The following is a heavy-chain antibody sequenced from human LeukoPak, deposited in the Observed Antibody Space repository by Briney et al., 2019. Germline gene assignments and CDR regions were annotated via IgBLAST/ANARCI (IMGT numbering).Heavy chain of an antibody. Sequence: SETLSLTCTVSGGSISSSDYYWVWLRPPPGKGLEWFGSIFYPGRTYYDPSLKSRVTIFVDTSKNQFSLNLSSVTAADTAVYYCATYSSAYYCDFNYWGQGTLVTVSS. CDR2: IFYPGRT. CDR1: GGSISSSDYY. D-gene: IGHD3-22*01. V-gene: IGHV4-39*01. CDR3: ATYSSAYYCDFNY. J-gene: IGHJ4*02.